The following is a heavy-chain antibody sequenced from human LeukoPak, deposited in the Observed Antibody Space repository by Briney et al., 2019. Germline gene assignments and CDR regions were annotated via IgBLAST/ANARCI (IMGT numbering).Heavy chain of an antibody. Sequence: AASVKVSCKASGYTFTGYYMHWVRQAPGQGLEWMGWINTNTGNPTYAQGFTGRFVFSLDTSVSTAYLQISSLKAEDTAVYYCARVFAMYSSGWYEIGYWGQGTLVTVSS. V-gene: IGHV7-4-1*02. CDR3: ARVFAMYSSGWYEIGY. CDR1: GYTFTGYY. J-gene: IGHJ4*02. CDR2: INTNTGNP. D-gene: IGHD6-19*01.